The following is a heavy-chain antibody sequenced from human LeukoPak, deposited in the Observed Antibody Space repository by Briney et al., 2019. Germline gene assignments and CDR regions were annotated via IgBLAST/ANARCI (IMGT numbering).Heavy chain of an antibody. D-gene: IGHD6-13*01. CDR1: GLTFSSYA. J-gene: IGHJ4*02. CDR2: ISDDGGST. CDR3: ATNSGLGLPQLPHSNTWCFDY. V-gene: IGHV3-23*01. Sequence: GGSLRLSCEASGLTFSSYAMSWVRQAPGKGLEWVSAISDDGGSTYYADSVKGRFTISRDNFRNTLYLQMNSLRADDTAVFYCATNSGLGLPQLPHSNTWCFDYWGQGTLVTVSS.